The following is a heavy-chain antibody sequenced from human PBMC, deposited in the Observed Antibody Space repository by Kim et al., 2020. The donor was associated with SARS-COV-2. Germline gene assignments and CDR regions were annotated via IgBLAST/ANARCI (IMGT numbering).Heavy chain of an antibody. CDR1: GYSFTSYW. D-gene: IGHD6-13*01. CDR2: IDPSDSYT. V-gene: IGHV5-10-1*01. J-gene: IGHJ6*02. Sequence: GESLKISCKGSGYSFTSYWISWVRQMPGKGLEWMGRIDPSDSYTNYSPSFQGHVTISADKSISTAYLQWSSLKASDTAMYYCARPTRTYSSSWRRHYYYGMDVWGQGTTVTVSS. CDR3: ARPTRTYSSSWRRHYYYGMDV.